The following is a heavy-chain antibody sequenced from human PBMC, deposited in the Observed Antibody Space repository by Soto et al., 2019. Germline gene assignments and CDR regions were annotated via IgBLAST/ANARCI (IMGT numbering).Heavy chain of an antibody. Sequence: ASVKISCKASGYTITGYYMHWLRQAPGNGIEGRGCINPNSGGTNYAQKCQGRVTMTRDTSISTAYMELSRLRSDYTAVYYCARDGAQADYDFWSGYNNWFDPWGQGTLVTVSS. V-gene: IGHV1-2*02. CDR2: INPNSGGT. CDR1: GYTITGYY. D-gene: IGHD3-3*01. CDR3: ARDGAQADYDFWSGYNNWFDP. J-gene: IGHJ5*02.